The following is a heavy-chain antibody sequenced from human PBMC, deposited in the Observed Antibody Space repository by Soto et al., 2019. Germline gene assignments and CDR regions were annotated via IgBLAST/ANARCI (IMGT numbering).Heavy chain of an antibody. CDR3: ARQTPYNWNDVGAFDI. D-gene: IGHD1-20*01. CDR1: GGSISSSSYY. CDR2: IYYSGST. V-gene: IGHV4-39*01. J-gene: IGHJ3*02. Sequence: PSETLSLTCTVSGGSISSSSYYWGWIRQPPGKGLEWIGSIYYSGSTYYNPSLKSRVTISVDTSKNQFSLKLSSVTAADTAVYYCARQTPYNWNDVGAFDIWGQGTMVTVSS.